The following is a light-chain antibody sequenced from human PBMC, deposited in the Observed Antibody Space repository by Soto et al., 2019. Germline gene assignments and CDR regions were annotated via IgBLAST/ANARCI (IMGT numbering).Light chain of an antibody. Sequence: EVVMTQSPATLSVSPGERATLSCRTSQDVRMNLAWYQQKPGQAPRLLIQGASTRATGVPVRFSGSGSGTEFPLTITSLQSGDSAVYYCHQYHYWPPITFGQGTRLEIK. CDR2: GAS. CDR1: QDVRMN. CDR3: HQYHYWPPIT. V-gene: IGKV3-15*01. J-gene: IGKJ5*01.